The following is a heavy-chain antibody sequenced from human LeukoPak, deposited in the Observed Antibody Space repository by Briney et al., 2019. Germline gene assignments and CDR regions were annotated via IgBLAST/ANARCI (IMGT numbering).Heavy chain of an antibody. D-gene: IGHD3-10*01. CDR3: ARSAGVNPSDY. V-gene: IGHV4-34*01. J-gene: IGHJ4*02. CDR1: GGSFSGYY. CDR2: INHSGST. Sequence: PSETLSLTCAVYGGSFSGYYWSWIRQPPGKGLEWIGEINHSGSTNYNPSLKSRVTISVDTSKNQFSLKLSSVTAADTAVYYCARSAGVNPSDYWGQGTLVTVSS.